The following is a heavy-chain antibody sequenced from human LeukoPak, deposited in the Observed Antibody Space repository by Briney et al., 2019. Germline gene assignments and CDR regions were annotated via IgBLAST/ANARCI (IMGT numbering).Heavy chain of an antibody. D-gene: IGHD6-19*01. CDR3: ARDVSIAVNYYYHYYMDV. V-gene: IGHV4-61*02. CDR1: GGSMSSGRHY. Sequence: KTSETLSLTCTVSGGSMSSGRHYWSWIRKPAGKRLEWIGRIYTSGSTNYNPSLKSRLTISVDTSKNQFSLRLNSVTAADTAVYYCARDVSIAVNYYYHYYMDVWGKGTTVTVSS. J-gene: IGHJ6*03. CDR2: IYTSGST.